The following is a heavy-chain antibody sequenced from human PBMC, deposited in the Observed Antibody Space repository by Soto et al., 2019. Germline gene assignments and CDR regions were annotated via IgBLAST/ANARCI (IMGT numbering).Heavy chain of an antibody. D-gene: IGHD3-3*02. V-gene: IGHV1-69*12. CDR1: GGTFRTSA. J-gene: IGHJ6*01. Sequence: QVQLVQSGAEVKKPGSSVKVSSKTSGGTFRTSAISWVRQAPGQGLEWMGGIRPVFPTADYAQRFQGRVTITADESTSTAYMELSSLRSEDTAVYYCARDKDRQQLGGNYYYIMDVWGQGTTVSVSS. CDR3: ARDKDRQQLGGNYYYIMDV. CDR2: IRPVFPTA.